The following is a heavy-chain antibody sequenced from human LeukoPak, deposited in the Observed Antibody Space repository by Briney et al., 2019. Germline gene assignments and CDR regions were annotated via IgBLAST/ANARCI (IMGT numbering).Heavy chain of an antibody. V-gene: IGHV3-30*04. CDR1: GFTFSNFP. CDR2: ISYDGSNN. Sequence: QPGRSLRLSCAASGFTFSNFPMQWVRQAPGKGLEWVVVISYDGSNNFYADSVKGRFTISRDNSKNTLSLQMDRLRAEDTAVYYCARDKADADNPIDDWGQGTLVTVSS. J-gene: IGHJ4*02. D-gene: IGHD1-1*01. CDR3: ARDKADADNPIDD.